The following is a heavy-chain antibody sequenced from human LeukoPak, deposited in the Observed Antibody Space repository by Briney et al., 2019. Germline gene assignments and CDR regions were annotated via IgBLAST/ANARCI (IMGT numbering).Heavy chain of an antibody. Sequence: GESLRLSCAASGSTFSSYTMNWVRQAPGKGLEWVSSISTSSSYIYYADSLKGRFTVSRDNARNSLYLQMDSLRADDTAVYYCARDRSEQWLVQGFDYWGQGTLVTVSS. J-gene: IGHJ4*02. V-gene: IGHV3-21*01. D-gene: IGHD6-19*01. CDR2: ISTSSSYI. CDR3: ARDRSEQWLVQGFDY. CDR1: GSTFSSYT.